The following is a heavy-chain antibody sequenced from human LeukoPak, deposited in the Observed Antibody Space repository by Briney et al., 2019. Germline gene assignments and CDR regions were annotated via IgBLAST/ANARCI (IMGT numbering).Heavy chain of an antibody. CDR3: AREIVPAAMLYYYYYYMDV. CDR1: GFTFSSYS. D-gene: IGHD2-2*01. CDR2: ISSSSSYI. V-gene: IGHV3-21*01. Sequence: GGSLRLSCAASGFTFSSYSMNWVRQAPGKGLEWVSSISSSSSYIYYADSVKGRFTISRDNAKNSLYVQMNSLRAEDTAVYYCAREIVPAAMLYYYYYYMDVWGKGTTVTISS. J-gene: IGHJ6*03.